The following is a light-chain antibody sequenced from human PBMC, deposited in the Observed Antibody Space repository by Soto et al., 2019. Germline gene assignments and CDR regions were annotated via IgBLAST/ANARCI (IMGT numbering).Light chain of an antibody. V-gene: IGLV2-14*03. CDR2: DVT. J-gene: IGLJ1*01. CDR3: SSYTISTIYV. CDR1: SSDVGGYNH. Sequence: QSALTQPASVSGCPGQSITISCTGTSSDVGGYNHVSWYQHYPGKAPKLIIYDVTNRPSGVSNRFSGSKSGNTASLTISGLQAEDEADYFCSSYTISTIYVFGTGTKVTVL.